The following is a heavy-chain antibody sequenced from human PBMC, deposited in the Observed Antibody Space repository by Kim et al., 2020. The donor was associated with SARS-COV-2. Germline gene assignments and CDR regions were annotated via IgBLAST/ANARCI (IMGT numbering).Heavy chain of an antibody. D-gene: IGHD6-13*01. Sequence: SETLSLTCAVYGGSFSGYYWSWIRQPPGKGLEWIGEINHSGITNYNPSLKSRVTISVDTSKNQFSLKLSSVTAADTAVYYCARMAVAAAGYRLRGNFDYWGQGTLVTVSS. CDR2: INHSGIT. CDR1: GGSFSGYY. V-gene: IGHV4-34*01. J-gene: IGHJ4*02. CDR3: ARMAVAAAGYRLRGNFDY.